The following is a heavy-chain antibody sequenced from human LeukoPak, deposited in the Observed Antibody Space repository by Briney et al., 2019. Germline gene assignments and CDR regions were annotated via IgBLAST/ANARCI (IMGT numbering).Heavy chain of an antibody. Sequence: SETLSLTCTVSGGSISSSSYYWGWIRQPPGKGLEWIGSIYYSGSTYYNPSLKSRVTISVDTSKNQFSLKLSSVTAADTAVYYCARGGVSRVLGYWGQGTLVTVSS. CDR2: IYYSGST. D-gene: IGHD6-13*01. CDR3: ARGGVSRVLGY. CDR1: GGSISSSSYY. V-gene: IGHV4-39*01. J-gene: IGHJ4*02.